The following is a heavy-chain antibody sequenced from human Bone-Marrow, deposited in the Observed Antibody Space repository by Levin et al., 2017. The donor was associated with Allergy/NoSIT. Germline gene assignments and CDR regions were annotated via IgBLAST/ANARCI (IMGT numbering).Heavy chain of an antibody. D-gene: IGHD2-21*01. CDR3: ARCRTISGPPDFFDY. J-gene: IGHJ4*02. V-gene: IGHV5-51*03. CDR1: GYKFTDYW. CDR2: IHPGDSDA. Sequence: GVSVKVSCEASGYKFTDYWIGWVRQTPGIGLEWMGIIHPGDSDARYNPSFEGQVTVSADKSLNIAYLQWGSLKVSDTAMYYCARCRTISGPPDFFDYWGQGTLVTVSS.